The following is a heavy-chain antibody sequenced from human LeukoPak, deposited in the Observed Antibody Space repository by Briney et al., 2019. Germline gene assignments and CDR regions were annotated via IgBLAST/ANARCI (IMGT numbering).Heavy chain of an antibody. CDR2: IKQDGSEK. Sequence: GGSLRLSCAASGFTFSTYWMSWVRQAPGKGLEWVADIKQDGSEKYYVDSVKGRFTISRDNAKNSLYLQMNSLRAEDTALYYCARVPYGGNSHYHYYYMDVWGKGTTVTVSS. J-gene: IGHJ6*03. CDR3: ARVPYGGNSHYHYYYMDV. V-gene: IGHV3-7*03. CDR1: GFTFSTYW. D-gene: IGHD4-23*01.